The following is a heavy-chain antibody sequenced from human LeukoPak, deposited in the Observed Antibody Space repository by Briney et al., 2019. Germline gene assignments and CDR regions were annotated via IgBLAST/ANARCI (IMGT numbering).Heavy chain of an antibody. D-gene: IGHD5-18*01. J-gene: IGHJ4*02. Sequence: ASVKVSCKASGYSFINFGISWVRQAPGQGLEWMGGIIPLFGTTHYAQKFQGRVTISADESTSTAYMELSSLRSEDTAVYYCARDNTDLVASDYWGQGTLVTVSS. CDR1: GYSFINFG. CDR3: ARDNTDLVASDY. V-gene: IGHV1-69*13. CDR2: IIPLFGTT.